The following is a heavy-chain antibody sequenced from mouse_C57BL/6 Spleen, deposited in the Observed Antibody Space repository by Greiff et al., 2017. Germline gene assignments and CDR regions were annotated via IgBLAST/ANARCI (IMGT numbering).Heavy chain of an antibody. CDR2: ISSCGSYT. V-gene: IGHV5-6*01. Sequence: EVHLVESGGDLVKPGGSLKLSCAASGFTFSSYGMSWVRQTPDKRLEWVATISSCGSYTYYPDSVKGRFTISRDNAKNTLYLQMSSLNSEDTAMYYCARHGDYYFDDWGQGTTLTVSS. CDR3: ARHGDYYFDD. J-gene: IGHJ2*01. CDR1: GFTFSSYG.